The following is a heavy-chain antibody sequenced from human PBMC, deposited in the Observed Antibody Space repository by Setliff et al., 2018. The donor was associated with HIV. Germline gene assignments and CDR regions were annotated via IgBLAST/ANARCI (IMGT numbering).Heavy chain of an antibody. CDR2: INQSGSA. CDR3: ARRIFGRVTVSGSWSHDAFDI. V-gene: IGHV4-34*01. Sequence: PSETLSLTCAVYGGSFSGYYCSWIRQPPGKGLEWIGEINQSGSADYSPSLMSRVTISVDTSKKQFSLKLSSVTATDTAVYYCARRIFGRVTVSGSWSHDAFDIWGQGTMVTVSS. CDR1: GGSFSGYY. D-gene: IGHD3-3*02. J-gene: IGHJ3*02.